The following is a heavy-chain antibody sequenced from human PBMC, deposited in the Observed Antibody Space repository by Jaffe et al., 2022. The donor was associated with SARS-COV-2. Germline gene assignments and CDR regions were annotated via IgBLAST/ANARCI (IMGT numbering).Heavy chain of an antibody. V-gene: IGHV4-39*01. D-gene: IGHD1-20*01. CDR1: GASITTTSFY. CDR2: IYYNGNT. J-gene: IGHJ4*02. CDR3: ARHFRAGYNNLGYFDF. Sequence: QLQLQESGPGLVKPSETLSLTCTVSGASITTTSFYWGWIRQPPGKGLEWIGSIYYNGNTYYNPSLKSRVTISVDTSNNQFSLKLSSVPAADTAVYYCARHFRAGYNNLGYFDFWGQGTLVTVSS.